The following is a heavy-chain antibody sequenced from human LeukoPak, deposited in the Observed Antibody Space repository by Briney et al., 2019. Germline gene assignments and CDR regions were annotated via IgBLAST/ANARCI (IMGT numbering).Heavy chain of an antibody. Sequence: SGTLSLTWAVSGXSINRSKWWSWVRQPPGKGLEWIVEIFHSGSTNYNPSLKGRVTISVDKSKNQFSLKLRSVTAADTAVYYCARGGGYSSSRHTDSWGQGTLVTVSS. CDR2: IFHSGST. CDR1: GXSINRSKW. D-gene: IGHD6-13*01. J-gene: IGHJ4*02. CDR3: ARGGGYSSSRHTDS. V-gene: IGHV4-4*02.